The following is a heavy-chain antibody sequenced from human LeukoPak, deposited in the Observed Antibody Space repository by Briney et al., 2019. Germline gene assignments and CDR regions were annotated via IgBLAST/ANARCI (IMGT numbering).Heavy chain of an antibody. J-gene: IGHJ4*02. CDR2: ISSSSSYI. CDR3: ASLVSSGSPTA. Sequence: GGSLRLSCAASGFTFSSYSMNWVRQAPGKGLEWVSSISSSSSYIYYADSVKGRFTISRDNAKNSLYLQMNSLRAEDTAVYYCASLVSSGSPTAWGQGTLVTVSS. V-gene: IGHV3-21*01. D-gene: IGHD3-22*01. CDR1: GFTFSSYS.